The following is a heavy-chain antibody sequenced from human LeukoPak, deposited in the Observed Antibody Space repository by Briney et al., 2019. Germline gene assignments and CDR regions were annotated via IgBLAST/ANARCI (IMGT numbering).Heavy chain of an antibody. CDR1: GFTFSSYA. CDR2: ISYDGSNK. V-gene: IGHV3-30*04. CDR3: ARGRYSSGWYYSGNYYGMDV. D-gene: IGHD6-19*01. J-gene: IGHJ6*02. Sequence: GRSLRLSCAASGFTFSSYAMHWVRQAPGKGLEWVAVISYDGSNKYYADSVKGRFTISRDNPKNTLYLQMNSLRAEDTAVYYCARGRYSSGWYYSGNYYGMDVWGQGTTVTVSS.